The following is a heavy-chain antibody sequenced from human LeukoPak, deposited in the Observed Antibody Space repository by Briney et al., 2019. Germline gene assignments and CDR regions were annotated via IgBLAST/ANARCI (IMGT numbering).Heavy chain of an antibody. J-gene: IGHJ4*02. Sequence: GSLRLSCAASAFTFSSYAMHWIRQPPGKGLEWIGEINHSGSTNYNPSLKSRVTISVDTSKNQFSLKLSSVTAADTAVYYCARGPSWIQLWYLYYFDYWGQGTLVTVSS. CDR2: INHSGST. CDR1: AFTFSSYA. D-gene: IGHD5-18*01. V-gene: IGHV4-34*01. CDR3: ARGPSWIQLWYLYYFDY.